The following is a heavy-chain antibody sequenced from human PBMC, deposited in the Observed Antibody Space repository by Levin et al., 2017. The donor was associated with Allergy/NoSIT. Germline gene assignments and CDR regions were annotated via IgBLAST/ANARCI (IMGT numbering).Heavy chain of an antibody. D-gene: IGHD3-10*01. V-gene: IGHV4-59*01. CDR3: TGEIGGGGAFEI. CDR1: GGSMSNYY. CDR2: IHYSGKI. Sequence: SETLSLTCTVSGGSMSNYYWSWIRQPPGKGLEWIGYIHYSGKINYNPSLKSRLLISLDTSKNQVSLRLISVTPADTAVYYCTGEIGGGGAFEIWGQGTMVTVSS. J-gene: IGHJ3*02.